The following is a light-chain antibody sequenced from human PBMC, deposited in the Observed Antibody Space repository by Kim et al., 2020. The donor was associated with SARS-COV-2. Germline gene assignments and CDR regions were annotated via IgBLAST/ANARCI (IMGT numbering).Light chain of an antibody. Sequence: LSPGERATLSCRASHSVSSTYLAWYQQKPGQAPRLLIHGASSRATGIPDRFSGSGSGTDFTLTISRLEPEDFAVYYCQQYGSSQYTFGQGTKLEI. J-gene: IGKJ2*01. CDR3: QQYGSSQYT. CDR1: HSVSSTY. V-gene: IGKV3-20*01. CDR2: GAS.